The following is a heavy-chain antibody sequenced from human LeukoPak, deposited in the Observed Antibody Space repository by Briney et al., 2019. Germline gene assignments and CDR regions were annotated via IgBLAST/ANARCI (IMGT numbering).Heavy chain of an antibody. Sequence: GGSLRLSCAASGFTFSSYAMSGVRQAPGKGLEWVSAISGSGGSTYYADSVKGRFTISRDNSKNTLYLQMNSLRAEDTAVYYCARERVPYSSGWFCMDVWGQGTTVTVSS. CDR1: GFTFSSYA. V-gene: IGHV3-23*01. J-gene: IGHJ6*02. CDR3: ARERVPYSSGWFCMDV. D-gene: IGHD6-19*01. CDR2: ISGSGGST.